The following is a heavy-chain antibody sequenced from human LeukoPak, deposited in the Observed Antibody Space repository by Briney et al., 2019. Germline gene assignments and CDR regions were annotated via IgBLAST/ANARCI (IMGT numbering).Heavy chain of an antibody. CDR3: ARAYDYVWGSSD. J-gene: IGHJ4*02. CDR2: IYHSGNS. Sequence: SETLSLTCIVSGGSISSSGYYWSWIRQHPGKGLEWIGYIYHSGNSYYNPSLKSRVIISVDTSKNQFSLKLNSVTAADTAVYYCARAYDYVWGSSDWGQGTLVTVSS. CDR1: GGSISSSGYY. D-gene: IGHD3-16*01. V-gene: IGHV4-31*03.